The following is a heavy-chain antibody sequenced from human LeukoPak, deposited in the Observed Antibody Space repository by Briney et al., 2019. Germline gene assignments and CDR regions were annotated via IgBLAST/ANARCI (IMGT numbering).Heavy chain of an antibody. CDR1: GGSISSYY. V-gene: IGHV4-59*01. Sequence: SETLSLTCTVSGGSISSYYWSWIRQPPGKGLESIGYIYYSGNSNYNPSLKSRVTMSVDTSKNQLSLKLISVTAADTGVYYCARDRRPIFGYMDVWGKGTTVTVSS. D-gene: IGHD3-9*01. CDR2: IYYSGNS. CDR3: ARDRRPIFGYMDV. J-gene: IGHJ6*03.